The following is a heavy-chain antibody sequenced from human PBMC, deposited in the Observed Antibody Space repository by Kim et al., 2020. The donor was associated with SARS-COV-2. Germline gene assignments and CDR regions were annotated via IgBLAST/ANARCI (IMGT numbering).Heavy chain of an antibody. J-gene: IGHJ3*02. CDR1: GFTFGDYA. D-gene: IGHD3-22*01. CDR2: IRSKAYGGTT. V-gene: IGHV3-49*03. CDR3: TRDLSVTMIVVVIDHAFDI. Sequence: GRSLRLSCTASGFTFGDYAMSWFRQAPGKGLEWVGFIRSKAYGGTTEYAASVKGRFTISRDDSKSIAYLQMNSLKTEDTAVYYCTRDLSVTMIVVVIDHAFDIWGQGTMVTVSS.